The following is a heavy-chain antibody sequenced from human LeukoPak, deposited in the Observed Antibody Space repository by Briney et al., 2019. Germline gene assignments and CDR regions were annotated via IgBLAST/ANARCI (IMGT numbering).Heavy chain of an antibody. CDR3: AKNQGQGLVPVDN. V-gene: IGHV3-23*01. CDR2: MSGSGGRT. Sequence: GGSLRLSCAASGFIFSNCAMSWVRQAPGKGLEWVSSMSGSGGRTFYADSVKGRFTISRDNSKNTLCLQMNNLGAEDTALYYWAKNQGQGLVPVDNWGQGTLVTVSS. J-gene: IGHJ4*02. CDR1: GFIFSNCA. D-gene: IGHD6-19*01.